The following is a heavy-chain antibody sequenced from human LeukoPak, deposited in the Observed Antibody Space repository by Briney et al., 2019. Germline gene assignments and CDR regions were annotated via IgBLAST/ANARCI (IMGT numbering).Heavy chain of an antibody. Sequence: ASVKVSCKASGYTFSSYGIAWVRQAPGQGLEWLGWITAYNGYTRHAQKVQGRVTVTIDTPTSTGHMELRSLRSDDTAVYYCARWSTVNPACYYGMDVWGQGTTVIVSS. CDR2: ITAYNGYT. CDR1: GYTFSSYG. D-gene: IGHD4-17*01. J-gene: IGHJ6*02. CDR3: ARWSTVNPACYYGMDV. V-gene: IGHV1-18*01.